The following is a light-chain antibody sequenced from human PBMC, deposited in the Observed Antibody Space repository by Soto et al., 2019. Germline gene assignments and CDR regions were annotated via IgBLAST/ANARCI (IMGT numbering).Light chain of an antibody. CDR3: SSYAASPV. Sequence: QSALTQPPSASGSPGQSVVISCTGTSSDVGAYNYVSWYQQHPGKAPKLIIHEVSKRPSGVPDRFSGSTSGNTASLTVSGLKAEDEADYYCSSYAASPVFGGGTKLTVL. V-gene: IGLV2-8*01. CDR2: EVS. CDR1: SSDVGAYNY. J-gene: IGLJ3*02.